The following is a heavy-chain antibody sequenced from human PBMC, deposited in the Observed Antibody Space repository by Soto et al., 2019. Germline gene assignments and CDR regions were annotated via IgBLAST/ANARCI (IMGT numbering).Heavy chain of an antibody. Sequence: GASVKVSCKASGGTLSSFINYPINWVRQAPGQGLEWMGGIVPNVGTVNYAQKFQGRVTITADKPTGTAYMEVSSLRSEDTALYYCARRDTSGFLRYFDNWGQGTLVTVSS. CDR2: IVPNVGTV. V-gene: IGHV1-69*06. CDR3: ARRDTSGFLRYFDN. CDR1: GGTLSSFINYP. J-gene: IGHJ4*02. D-gene: IGHD3-3*01.